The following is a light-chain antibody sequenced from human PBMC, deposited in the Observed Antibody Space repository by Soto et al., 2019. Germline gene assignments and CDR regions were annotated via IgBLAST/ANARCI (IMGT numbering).Light chain of an antibody. V-gene: IGKV1-5*01. Sequence: DIQITQSPSTLSASVGDRVTITCRASQSISSWLAWYQQTPGKAPKLLIYDASSLESGVPSRFRGRGSETEFTLTISTLQPDDVATYYCQQYNSYQWTFGQGTKVDIK. CDR2: DAS. CDR3: QQYNSYQWT. J-gene: IGKJ1*01. CDR1: QSISSW.